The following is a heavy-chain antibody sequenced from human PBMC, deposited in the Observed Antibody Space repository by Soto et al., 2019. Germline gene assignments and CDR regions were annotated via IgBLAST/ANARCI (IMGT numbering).Heavy chain of an antibody. V-gene: IGHV3-23*01. Sequence: VGSLRLSCTASGFAFSQYGMSWVRQAPGKGLEWVSSIRSFDYRTNYADSVKGRFTISRDNSKNSLHLQMNSLRAEDTAVYYCTRDASRDSSARGWFDPWGPGTLVTVSS. J-gene: IGHJ5*02. CDR3: TRDASRDSSARGWFDP. CDR2: IRSFDYRT. D-gene: IGHD6-13*01. CDR1: GFAFSQYG.